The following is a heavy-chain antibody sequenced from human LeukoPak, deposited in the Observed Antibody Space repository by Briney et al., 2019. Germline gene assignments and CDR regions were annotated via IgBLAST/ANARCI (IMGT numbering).Heavy chain of an antibody. Sequence: SETLSLTCAVSGASISSSNYYWGWVRQSPGKGLEWIGNIYSSGNTYYNASLKSRVTMYIDTSKNQFSLRLSSVTAADTAMYYCAKSNGYGLIDYWGQGTLVTVSS. J-gene: IGHJ4*02. D-gene: IGHD5-12*01. CDR1: GASISSSNYY. V-gene: IGHV4-39*01. CDR3: AKSNGYGLIDY. CDR2: IYSSGNT.